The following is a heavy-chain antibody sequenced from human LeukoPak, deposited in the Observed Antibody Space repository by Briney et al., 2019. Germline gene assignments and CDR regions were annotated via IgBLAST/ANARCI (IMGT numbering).Heavy chain of an antibody. CDR3: ARDRGLRFGIYGMDV. Sequence: GGSLRLSCAASGFTFSSYGMHWVRQAPGKGLEWVAVISYDGSNKYYADSVKGRFTISRDNAKNSLYLQMNSLRAEDTAVYYCARDRGLRFGIYGMDVWGQGTTVTVSS. V-gene: IGHV3-30*03. J-gene: IGHJ6*02. D-gene: IGHD3-10*01. CDR1: GFTFSSYG. CDR2: ISYDGSNK.